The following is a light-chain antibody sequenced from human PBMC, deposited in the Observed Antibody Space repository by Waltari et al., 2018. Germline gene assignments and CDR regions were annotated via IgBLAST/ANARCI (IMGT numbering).Light chain of an antibody. J-gene: IGLJ2*01. Sequence: SYELTQPPSVSVSPGQTASINCSGDKLGDKYACWYQQKPGQSPVLVIYQDNMRPSGIPERCSGSNSGNTATLTISGTQAMDEADYYCQAWDSYFVVFGGGTKLTV. CDR3: QAWDSYFVV. CDR2: QDN. CDR1: KLGDKY. V-gene: IGLV3-1*01.